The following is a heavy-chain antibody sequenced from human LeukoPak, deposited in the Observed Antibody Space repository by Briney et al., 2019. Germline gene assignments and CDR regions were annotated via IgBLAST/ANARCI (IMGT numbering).Heavy chain of an antibody. V-gene: IGHV3-30*04. D-gene: IGHD6-6*01. CDR3: ARGSTPYSTSSWFDY. Sequence: GGSLRLSCAASGFTFSSYAMHWVRQAPGKGLEWVAFIRYDATNAYYSDSVKGRFTISRANSKNTLYLQMTSLTADDTAMYYCARGSTPYSTSSWFDYWGRGTLVTVSS. CDR2: IRYDATNA. CDR1: GFTFSSYA. J-gene: IGHJ4*02.